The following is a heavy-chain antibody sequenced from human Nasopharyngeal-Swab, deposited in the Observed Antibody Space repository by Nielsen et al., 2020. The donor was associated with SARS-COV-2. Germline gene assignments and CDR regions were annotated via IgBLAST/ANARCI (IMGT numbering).Heavy chain of an antibody. CDR1: GFTFSSYW. J-gene: IGHJ4*02. V-gene: IGHV3-7*01. Sequence: GESLKISCAASGFTFSSYWMSWVRQAPGKGLEWVANIKQDGSEKYYVDSVKGRFTISRDNAKNSLYLQMNSLRAEDTAVYYCARALRSSGNRFDYWGQGTLVTVSS. D-gene: IGHD3-22*01. CDR2: IKQDGSEK. CDR3: ARALRSSGNRFDY.